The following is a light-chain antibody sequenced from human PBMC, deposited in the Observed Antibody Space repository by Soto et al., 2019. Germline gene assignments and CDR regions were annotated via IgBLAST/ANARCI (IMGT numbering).Light chain of an antibody. CDR1: QSIGRY. CDR2: ATS. Sequence: DIHMTQSASSLSSSLGDRVTVTCRASQSIGRYLNWFQQTPGKAPRLLIYATSTLESGVPLRFSGSGSGTDFTLTISSLQPIDFATYYCQQFNSLFGQGTRLEIK. V-gene: IGKV1-39*01. J-gene: IGKJ5*01. CDR3: QQFNSL.